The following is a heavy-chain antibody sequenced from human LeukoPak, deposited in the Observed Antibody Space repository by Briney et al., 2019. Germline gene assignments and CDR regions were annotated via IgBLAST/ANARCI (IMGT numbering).Heavy chain of an antibody. Sequence: PGGSLRLSCSASGFMFSNYAMHWVRQAPGKGLEYVSAISSDGGSTYYADPVKGRFTISRDNSKNTLYLQMSSLRAEDTAVYYCVRRYGSYDYWGQGTLVTVSS. D-gene: IGHD2-15*01. CDR3: VRRYGSYDY. CDR1: GFMFSNYA. J-gene: IGHJ4*02. CDR2: ISSDGGST. V-gene: IGHV3-64D*09.